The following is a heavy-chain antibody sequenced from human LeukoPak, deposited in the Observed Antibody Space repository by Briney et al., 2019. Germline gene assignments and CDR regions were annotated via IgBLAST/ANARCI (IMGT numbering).Heavy chain of an antibody. D-gene: IGHD5-12*01. CDR3: AREGYSGYAPFDY. CDR2: IYSGGNT. Sequence: GGSLRLSCTVSGFPVSINSMSWVRQAPEKRLEWVSFIYSGGNTHYSDSVKGRFTISIDSSKNTLYLQMNSLRAEDTAVYYCAREGYSGYAPFDYWGQGTLVTVSS. J-gene: IGHJ4*02. V-gene: IGHV3-53*01. CDR1: GFPVSINS.